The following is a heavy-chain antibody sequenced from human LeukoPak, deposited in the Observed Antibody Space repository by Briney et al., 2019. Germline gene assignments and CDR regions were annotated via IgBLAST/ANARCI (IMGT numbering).Heavy chain of an antibody. CDR2: ISYDGSYK. Sequence: GGSLRLSSAASGFNFSNYGMHWVRQAPGRRVDWVAVISYDGSYKYYADSVKGRFTISRDNSKNTLYLQMNSLRAQDTAVYYCAKVVQYTASTGTGLDYWGQGTLVTVSS. CDR3: AKVVQYTASTGTGLDY. CDR1: GFNFSNYG. D-gene: IGHD6-13*01. V-gene: IGHV3-33*06. J-gene: IGHJ4*02.